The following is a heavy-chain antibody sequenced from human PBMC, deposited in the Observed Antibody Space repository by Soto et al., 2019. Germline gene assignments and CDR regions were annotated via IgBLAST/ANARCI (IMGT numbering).Heavy chain of an antibody. D-gene: IGHD6-25*01. V-gene: IGHV4-61*01. CDR2: NYNSGST. Sequence: QVQLQESGPGLVKPSETLSLTCTVSGGSVSSGTSYWSWIRPPPGKGLEWIGYNYNSGSTDSNPSLKSRVTISLDTSKNQFSLKLSSVTAADTAVYYCASGSGVSAYIDYWGQGTLVTVSS. CDR1: GGSVSSGTSY. CDR3: ASGSGVSAYIDY. J-gene: IGHJ4*02.